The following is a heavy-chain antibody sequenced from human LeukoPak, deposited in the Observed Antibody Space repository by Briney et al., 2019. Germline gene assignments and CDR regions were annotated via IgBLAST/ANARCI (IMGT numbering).Heavy chain of an antibody. D-gene: IGHD3-16*01. CDR1: GYTFTGDY. Sequence: ASVKVSCKASGYTFTGDYMHWVRQAPGQGLEWMGWINPNSGGTNFAQNFQGRVTLTRDTSISTAYMELSRLRSDDTAVYYCALIKGGYYFDYWGQGTLVTVSS. V-gene: IGHV1-2*02. CDR3: ALIKGGYYFDY. CDR2: INPNSGGT. J-gene: IGHJ4*02.